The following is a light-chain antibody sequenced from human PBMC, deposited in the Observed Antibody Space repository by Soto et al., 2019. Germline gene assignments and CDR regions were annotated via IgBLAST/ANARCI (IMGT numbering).Light chain of an antibody. V-gene: IGLV2-14*01. Sequence: QSALTQPASVSGSPGQSITISCTGTNNDIGSHNSVSWYQQYPGKAPKFIIYDVHYRPSGVSSRFSGSKFGDTASLTISGLQADDEADYYCSSYTNDRTVVFGGGTKVTVL. CDR3: SSYTNDRTVV. J-gene: IGLJ2*01. CDR2: DVH. CDR1: NNDIGSHNS.